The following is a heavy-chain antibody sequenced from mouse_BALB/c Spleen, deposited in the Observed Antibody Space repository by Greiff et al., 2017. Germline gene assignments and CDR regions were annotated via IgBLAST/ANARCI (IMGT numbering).Heavy chain of an antibody. Sequence: VQLQQSGAELVKPGASVKLSCKASGYTFTSYYMYWVKQRPGQGLEWIGEINPSNGGTNFNEKFKSKATLTVDKSSSTAYMQLSSLTSEDSAVYYCTRRGNYVAMDYWGQGTSVTVSS. CDR3: TRRGNYVAMDY. CDR2: INPSNGGT. J-gene: IGHJ4*01. V-gene: IGHV1S81*02. CDR1: GYTFTSYY. D-gene: IGHD2-1*01.